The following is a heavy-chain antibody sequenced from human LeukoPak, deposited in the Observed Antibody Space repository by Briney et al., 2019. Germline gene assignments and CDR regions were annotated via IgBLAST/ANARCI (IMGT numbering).Heavy chain of an antibody. CDR1: GYTFTGYY. CDR3: ARATTVTFYFDY. Sequence: ASVKVSCKASGYTFTGYYLHWVRQAPGQGLEWMGCINPNSGGTKFAQKFLGRLTMTRDTSISTAYMELSRLRSDDTAVYYCARATTVTFYFDYWGQGTLVTVSS. J-gene: IGHJ4*02. V-gene: IGHV1-2*02. D-gene: IGHD4-17*01. CDR2: INPNSGGT.